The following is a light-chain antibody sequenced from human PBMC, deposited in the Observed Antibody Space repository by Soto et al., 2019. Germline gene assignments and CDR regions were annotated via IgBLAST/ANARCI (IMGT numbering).Light chain of an antibody. Sequence: QSALTQPASVSGSPGQSITISCTGTSSDVGSYNLVSWYQHHPGKAPKLMIYEDSKRPSGVSNRFSGSKSGNTASLTISGFQAEDEADYYCCSYAGSSTWVFGGGTKLTVL. CDR2: EDS. J-gene: IGLJ3*02. V-gene: IGLV2-23*01. CDR1: SSDVGSYNL. CDR3: CSYAGSSTWV.